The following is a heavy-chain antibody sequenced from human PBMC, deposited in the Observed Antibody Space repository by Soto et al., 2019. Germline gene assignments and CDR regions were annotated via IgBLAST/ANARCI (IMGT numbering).Heavy chain of an antibody. V-gene: IGHV1-69*13. D-gene: IGHD6-6*01. CDR3: ARDRERIGRAARSVPYYFDY. CDR1: GGTFSSYA. CDR2: IIPIFGTA. Sequence: GASVKVSSKASGGTFSSYAISWVRQAPGQGLEWMGGIIPIFGTANYAQKFQGRVTITADESTSTAYMELSSLRSEDTAVYYCARDRERIGRAARSVPYYFDYWGQGTLVTVSS. J-gene: IGHJ4*02.